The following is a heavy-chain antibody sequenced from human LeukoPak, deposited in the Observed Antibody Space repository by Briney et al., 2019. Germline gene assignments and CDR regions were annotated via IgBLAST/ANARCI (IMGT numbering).Heavy chain of an antibody. CDR2: INPGGGTT. CDR1: GYTFTSYS. Sequence: ASVKVSCKASGYTFTSYSIHWVRQAPGQGLEWMGIINPGGGTTSYAQKFQGRVTMTRDMSTSTVYMELSSLRSEDTAVYYCARDSGYSGYDHIRGDYWGQGTLVTVSS. D-gene: IGHD5-12*01. V-gene: IGHV1-46*01. CDR3: ARDSGYSGYDHIRGDY. J-gene: IGHJ4*02.